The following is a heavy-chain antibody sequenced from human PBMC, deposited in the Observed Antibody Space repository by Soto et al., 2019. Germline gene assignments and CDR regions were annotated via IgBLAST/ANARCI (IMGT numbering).Heavy chain of an antibody. V-gene: IGHV1-18*01. D-gene: IGHD2-15*01. CDR3: ARGSSAYSLDY. J-gene: IGHJ4*02. CDR2: ISTYKGNT. Sequence: QVQLVQSGAEVKKPGASVKVSCQASGYTFTSYTINWVRQAPGQGLEWMGWISTYKGNTNYAQKFQGKFTMTTDTSTSRAYMELTSLRSDDTAIYYCARGSSAYSLDYWGLGTLVTVSS. CDR1: GYTFTSYT.